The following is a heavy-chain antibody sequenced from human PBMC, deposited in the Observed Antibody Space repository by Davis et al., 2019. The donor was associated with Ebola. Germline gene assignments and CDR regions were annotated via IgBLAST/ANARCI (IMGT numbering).Heavy chain of an antibody. Sequence: SETLSLTCTVSGGSIISSSSYWGWIRQPPRKGLEWIGSIYYSGITYYNPSLKSRVTISVDTSKNQFSLKLRSVTAADTAVYYCARDRGQLWGFDYWGQGTLVTVSS. CDR1: GGSIISSSSY. CDR2: IYYSGIT. CDR3: ARDRGQLWGFDY. J-gene: IGHJ4*02. V-gene: IGHV4-39*02. D-gene: IGHD5-18*01.